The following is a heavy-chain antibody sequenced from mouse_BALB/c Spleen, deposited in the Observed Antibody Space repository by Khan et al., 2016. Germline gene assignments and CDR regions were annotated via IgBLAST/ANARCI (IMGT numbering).Heavy chain of an antibody. Sequence: EVELVESGGGLVKPGGSLKLSCAASGFTFSDYYMYWVRQTPEKRLEWVATISDSGRYNYFLDSVKGRFTISRANAKTNLYLQMRSLKSEDTAMYYCALAGNSYSYWFFDVWGAGTTVTVSS. CDR3: ALAGNSYSYWFFDV. V-gene: IGHV5-4*02. D-gene: IGHD1-1*01. CDR1: GFTFSDYY. CDR2: ISDSGRYN. J-gene: IGHJ1*01.